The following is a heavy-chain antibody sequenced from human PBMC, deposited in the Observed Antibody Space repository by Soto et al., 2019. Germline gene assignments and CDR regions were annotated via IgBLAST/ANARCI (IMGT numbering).Heavy chain of an antibody. Sequence: ASVKVSCKASGYTFTSYAMHWVRQAPGQRLEWMGWINAGNGNTKYSQKFQGRVTITRDTSASTAYMELSSLRSEDTAVYYCASSYSNYAVIDYYYYGMDVWGQGTTVTVSS. CDR2: INAGNGNT. CDR3: ASSYSNYAVIDYYYYGMDV. J-gene: IGHJ6*02. CDR1: GYTFTSYA. D-gene: IGHD4-4*01. V-gene: IGHV1-3*01.